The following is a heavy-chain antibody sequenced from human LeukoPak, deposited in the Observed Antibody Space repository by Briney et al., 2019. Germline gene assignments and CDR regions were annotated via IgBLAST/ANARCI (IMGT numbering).Heavy chain of an antibody. CDR1: GFTVSSNY. CDR3: ASMGAARHSYYYYYYGMDV. Sequence: GGSLRLSCAASGFTVSSNYMSWVRQAPGKGLEWVSVIYSGGSTYYADSVKGRFTIFRHNSKNTLYLQMNSLRAEDTAVYYCASMGAARHSYYYYYYGMDVWGQGTTVTVSS. CDR2: IYSGGST. V-gene: IGHV3-53*04. J-gene: IGHJ6*02. D-gene: IGHD2-15*01.